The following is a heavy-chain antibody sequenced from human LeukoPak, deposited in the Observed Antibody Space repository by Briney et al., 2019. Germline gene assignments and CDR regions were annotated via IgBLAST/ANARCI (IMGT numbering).Heavy chain of an antibody. CDR2: IVVGSGNT. CDR1: GFTFTSSA. D-gene: IGHD6-19*01. V-gene: IGHV1-58*01. Sequence: ASVKVSCKASGFTFTSSAVQWVRQARGQRLEWIGWIVVGSGNTNYAQKFQERVTITRDMSTSTAYMELSSLRSEDTAVYYCAAGLKWQWGLFDYWGQGTLVTVSS. CDR3: AAGLKWQWGLFDY. J-gene: IGHJ4*02.